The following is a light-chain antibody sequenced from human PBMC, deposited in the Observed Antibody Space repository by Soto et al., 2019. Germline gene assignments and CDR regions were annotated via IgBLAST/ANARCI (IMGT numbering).Light chain of an antibody. J-gene: IGKJ4*01. Sequence: EIVLTQSPGTLSLSPGERATLSCRASQSVSSHLAWYQQKRGQAPRLLIYDASSRASGIPARFSGRGSGTDFTLTISGLEPEDFAVYSCQQYGSSPTFGGGTKVDIK. CDR1: QSVSSH. CDR3: QQYGSSPT. CDR2: DAS. V-gene: IGKV3-20*01.